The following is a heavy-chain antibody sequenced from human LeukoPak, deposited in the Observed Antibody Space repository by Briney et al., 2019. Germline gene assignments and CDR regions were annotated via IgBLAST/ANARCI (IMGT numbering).Heavy chain of an antibody. J-gene: IGHJ4*02. CDR2: IKEDGSEK. CDR1: RFTFSRFW. V-gene: IGHV3-7*01. CDR3: AKDYGGGYFDY. D-gene: IGHD3-16*01. Sequence: GESLTLSCVASRFTFSRFWMAWVRQAPGKGLEWVAQIKEDGSEKYYMDFVEGRFTISRDNAKNSLYLQMNSLRAEDTAVYYCAKDYGGGYFDYWGQGTLVTVSS.